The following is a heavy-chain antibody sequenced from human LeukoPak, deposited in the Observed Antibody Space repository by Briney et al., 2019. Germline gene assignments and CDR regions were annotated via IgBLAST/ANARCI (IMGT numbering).Heavy chain of an antibody. Sequence: GGSLRLSCAASGFTFSSYEMNWVRQAPGKGLEWVSYISSSGSTIYYADSVKGRFTISRDNAKNSLYLQMNSLRAEDTAVYYCARSGYSDAFDIWGQGTMVTVSS. CDR3: ARSGYSDAFDI. D-gene: IGHD5-12*01. J-gene: IGHJ3*02. V-gene: IGHV3-48*03. CDR2: ISSSGSTI. CDR1: GFTFSSYE.